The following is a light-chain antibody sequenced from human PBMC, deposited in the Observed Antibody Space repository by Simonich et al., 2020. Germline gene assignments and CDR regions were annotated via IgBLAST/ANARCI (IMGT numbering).Light chain of an antibody. V-gene: IGLV2-14*01. Sequence: QSALTQPRSVSGSPGQSVTISCTGTSSDVGGYNYVSWYQQHPGKAPKLMIYDVSNRPSGVSNRFSGSKSGNTASLTISVLQAEDEADYYCSSYTSSSTRVFGGGTKLTVL. CDR1: SSDVGGYNY. J-gene: IGLJ3*02. CDR2: DVS. CDR3: SSYTSSSTRV.